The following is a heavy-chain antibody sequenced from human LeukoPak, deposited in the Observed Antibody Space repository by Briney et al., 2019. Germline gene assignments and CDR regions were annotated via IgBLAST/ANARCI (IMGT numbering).Heavy chain of an antibody. CDR1: GYTFTSYA. D-gene: IGHD3-3*01. CDR2: INAGNGNT. CDR3: ARAYDFWSGYFVGGPNWFDP. Sequence: GASVKVSCKASGYTFTSYAMHWVRQAPGQRLEWMGWINAGNGNTKYSQKFQGRVTITRGTSASTAYMELSSLRSEDTAVYYCARAYDFWSGYFVGGPNWFDPWGQGTLVTVSS. V-gene: IGHV1-3*01. J-gene: IGHJ5*02.